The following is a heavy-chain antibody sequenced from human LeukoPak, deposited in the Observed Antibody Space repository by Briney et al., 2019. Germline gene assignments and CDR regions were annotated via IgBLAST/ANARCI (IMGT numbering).Heavy chain of an antibody. CDR3: AKDSVLRGYSYGFDF. D-gene: IGHD5-18*01. CDR2: MSGSGGST. V-gene: IGHV3-23*01. CDR1: GFTFSSFA. Sequence: PGRSLRLSCAASGFTFSSFAMSWVRQAPGKGLEWVSGMSGSGGSTHYADSVKGRFTISRDNSKNTLYLQMNSLRVDDTAVYYCAKDSVLRGYSYGFDFWGQGTLVTASS. J-gene: IGHJ4*02.